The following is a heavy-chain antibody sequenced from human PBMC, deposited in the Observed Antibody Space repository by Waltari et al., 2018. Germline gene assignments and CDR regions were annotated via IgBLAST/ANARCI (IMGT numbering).Heavy chain of an antibody. D-gene: IGHD6-13*01. CDR2: IYHSGST. J-gene: IGHJ3*02. V-gene: IGHV4-38-2*01. CDR3: ARTTTLAAADAFDI. CDR1: GYSISSGYY. Sequence: QVQLQESGPGLVKPSETLSLTCAVSGYSISSGYYWGWIRRPPGKGLEWIGSIYHSGSTYYNPSLKSRVTISVDTSKNQFSLKLSSVTAADTAVYYCARTTTLAAADAFDIWGQGTMVTVSS.